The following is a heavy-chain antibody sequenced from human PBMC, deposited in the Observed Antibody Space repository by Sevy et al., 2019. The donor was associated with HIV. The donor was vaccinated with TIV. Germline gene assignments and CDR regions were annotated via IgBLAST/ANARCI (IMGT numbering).Heavy chain of an antibody. Sequence: GGSLRLSCAASGFTFNIYAMSWVRQAPGKGLEWLSAISGGGDGTYYADSVKGRFTISGDNSRNTLYLQMNSLRAEDTAVYHCAKRPYYYYNSDGHLVSSTDEADYWGQGTLVTVSS. CDR1: GFTFNIYA. D-gene: IGHD3-22*01. CDR2: ISGGGDGT. CDR3: AKRPYYYYNSDGHLVSSTDEADY. J-gene: IGHJ4*02. V-gene: IGHV3-23*01.